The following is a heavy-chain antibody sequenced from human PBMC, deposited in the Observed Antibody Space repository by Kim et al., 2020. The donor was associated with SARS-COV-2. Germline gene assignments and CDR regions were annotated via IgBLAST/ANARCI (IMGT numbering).Heavy chain of an antibody. J-gene: IGHJ4*02. V-gene: IGHV3-66*01. D-gene: IGHD4-17*01. CDR1: GFTVSSNF. CDR3: AREEDDFGANSGYFDY. Sequence: GGSLRLSCAASGFTVSSNFMSWVRQAPGKGLEWVSVIYSGGAERYAESVKGRFTISRDYSKNTLYLQMNRLRVEETAVYYCAREEDDFGANSGYFDYWGQGILVTVSS. CDR2: IYSGGAE.